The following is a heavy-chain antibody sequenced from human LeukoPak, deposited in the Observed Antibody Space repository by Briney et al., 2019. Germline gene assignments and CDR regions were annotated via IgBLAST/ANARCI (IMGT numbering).Heavy chain of an antibody. D-gene: IGHD6-13*01. CDR1: GGTFSSYA. CDR2: IIPIFGIA. Sequence: SVKVSCKASGGTFSSYAISWVRQAPGQGLEWMGRIIPIFGIANYAQTFQGRVTITADKSTSTAYMELSSLRSEDTAVYYCARDPRQAAAGPNWFDPWGQGTLVTVSS. CDR3: ARDPRQAAAGPNWFDP. V-gene: IGHV1-69*04. J-gene: IGHJ5*02.